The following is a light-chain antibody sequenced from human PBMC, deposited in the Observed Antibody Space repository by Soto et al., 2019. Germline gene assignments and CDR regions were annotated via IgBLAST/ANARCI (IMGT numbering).Light chain of an antibody. Sequence: EIVLTQSPATLSLSPGERATLSCRASQSLRTNSLAWYQQKPGQAPRLLISGASSRAADIPDRFSGSGSGTEFTLTISSLQSEDYAVYYCQQYNDWPPLTFGGGTKVDI. V-gene: IGKV3D-15*01. CDR1: QSLRTN. CDR2: GAS. J-gene: IGKJ4*02. CDR3: QQYNDWPPLT.